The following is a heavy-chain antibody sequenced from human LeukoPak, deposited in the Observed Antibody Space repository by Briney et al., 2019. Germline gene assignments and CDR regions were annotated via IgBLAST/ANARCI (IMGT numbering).Heavy chain of an antibody. CDR2: IWYDGSDR. D-gene: IGHD1-14*01. J-gene: IGHJ4*02. V-gene: IGHV3-33*08. Sequence: PGGSLRLSCAASGFTFSSYAMSWVRQAPGKGLEWVAVIWYDGSDRYYADSVKGRFTISRDNSKNTLYLQMNSLRAEDTAMYYCARDTTTLLAFDYWGQGTLVTVSS. CDR3: ARDTTTLLAFDY. CDR1: GFTFSSYA.